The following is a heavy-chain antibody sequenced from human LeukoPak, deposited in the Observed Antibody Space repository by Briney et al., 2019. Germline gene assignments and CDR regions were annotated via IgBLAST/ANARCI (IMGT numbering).Heavy chain of an antibody. J-gene: IGHJ4*02. V-gene: IGHV4-61*02. CDR2: IQTSGST. Sequence: PSQTLSLTCTVSGASISSGNYYWSWIRQPAGEGLEWIGRIQTSGSTSYNPSLKSRVTISIDTSKNQFSLKLTSVTAADTAVYFCARDPTYSVWGLGTLVTVSS. D-gene: IGHD5/OR15-5a*01. CDR1: GASISSGNYY. CDR3: ARDPTYSV.